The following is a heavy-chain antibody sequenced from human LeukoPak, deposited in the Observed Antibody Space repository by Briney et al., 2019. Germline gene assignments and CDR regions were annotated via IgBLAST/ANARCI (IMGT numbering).Heavy chain of an antibody. D-gene: IGHD3-3*01. V-gene: IGHV3-30*18. CDR3: AKDLSHYDFWSGYYSIYYYYGMDV. J-gene: IGHJ6*02. Sequence: GGSLRLSCAASGFTVSSNYMSWVRQAPGKGLEWVAVISYDGSNKYYADSVKGRFTISRDNSKNTLYLQMNSLRAEDTAVYYCAKDLSHYDFWSGYYSIYYYYGMDVWGQGTTVTVSS. CDR1: GFTVSSNY. CDR2: ISYDGSNK.